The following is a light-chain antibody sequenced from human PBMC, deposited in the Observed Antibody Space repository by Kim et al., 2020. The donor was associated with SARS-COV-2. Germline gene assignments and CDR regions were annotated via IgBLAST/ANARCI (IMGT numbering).Light chain of an antibody. CDR1: QSLLYSDVHNY. V-gene: IGKV2-28*01. CDR3: MQALQLPLT. J-gene: IGKJ1*01. Sequence: ASFSCRSSQSLLYSDVHNYLSCYVQKPGQSPQVLIYLGSNRASGVPDRFSGSGSGTDFTLKISKVEAEDVGIYYCMQALQLPLTFGQGTKVDIK. CDR2: LGS.